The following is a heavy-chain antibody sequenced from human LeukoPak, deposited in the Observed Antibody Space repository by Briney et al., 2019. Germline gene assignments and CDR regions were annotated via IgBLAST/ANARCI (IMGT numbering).Heavy chain of an antibody. Sequence: GGSLRLSCAASGFTFSNFGMHWVRQAPGKGLEWVAVISYDGSYKYYADSVKGRFAISRDNSKNTLYLQMNSLRADDTAVYYCAKEMSIAAADIDYWGQGTLDTVSS. J-gene: IGHJ4*02. V-gene: IGHV3-30*18. D-gene: IGHD6-13*01. CDR3: AKEMSIAAADIDY. CDR1: GFTFSNFG. CDR2: ISYDGSYK.